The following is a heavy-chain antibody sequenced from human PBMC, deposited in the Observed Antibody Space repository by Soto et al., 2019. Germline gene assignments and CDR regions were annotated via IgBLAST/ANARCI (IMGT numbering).Heavy chain of an antibody. CDR1: GFSFSRYA. J-gene: IGHJ4*02. Sequence: GESLKISCAASGFSFSRYAMMWVRQAPGKGQEWVAGMTGSGGDIRYADSVKGRFTISKDNSKNTLYLQMNSLRAEDTAIYYCAKDAVYNDGLWLVANWGQGTLVTVSS. CDR3: AKDAVYNDGLWLVAN. V-gene: IGHV3-23*01. D-gene: IGHD5-12*01. CDR2: MTGSGGDI.